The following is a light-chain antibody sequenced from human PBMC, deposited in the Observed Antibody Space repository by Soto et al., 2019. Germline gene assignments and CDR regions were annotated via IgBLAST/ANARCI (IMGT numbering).Light chain of an antibody. V-gene: IGKV1-39*01. CDR1: QSISNY. J-gene: IGKJ4*01. Sequence: DIEMTQSPSSLSACLGDRVNITCRASQSISNYLNWYQHKPGKAPKLLIYAASSLQSGVPTRFSGSGSGTDFTLTISSLQPEDFATYYCQQSYHTPLTFGGGTKVEIK. CDR2: AAS. CDR3: QQSYHTPLT.